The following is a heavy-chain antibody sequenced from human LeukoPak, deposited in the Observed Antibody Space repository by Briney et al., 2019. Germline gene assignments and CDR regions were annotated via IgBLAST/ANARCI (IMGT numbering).Heavy chain of an antibody. CDR2: IYYSGST. Sequence: SETLSLTCTVSGGSISSYYWCWIRQPPGKGLEWIGYIYYSGSTNYNPSLKSRVTISVDTSKNQFSLKLSSVTAADTAVYYCARLHTTIYGMDVWGQGTTVTVSS. CDR3: ARLHTTIYGMDV. V-gene: IGHV4-59*01. CDR1: GGSISSYY. J-gene: IGHJ6*02. D-gene: IGHD1-1*01.